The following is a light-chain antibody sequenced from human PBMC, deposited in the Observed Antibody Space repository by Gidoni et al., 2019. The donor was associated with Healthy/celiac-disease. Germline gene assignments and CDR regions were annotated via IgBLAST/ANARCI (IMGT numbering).Light chain of an antibody. CDR2: SNN. CDR1: SSNIGINT. J-gene: IGLJ3*02. CDR3: AAWDDSLNGFWV. V-gene: IGLV1-44*01. Sequence: QSVLTQPPSASGTPGQRVTISCSGSSSNIGINTVNWYQPLPGTAPKLLIYSNNQRPSVVPDRFSGSKSGTSASLAISGLQSEDEADYYCAAWDDSLNGFWVFGGGTKLTVL.